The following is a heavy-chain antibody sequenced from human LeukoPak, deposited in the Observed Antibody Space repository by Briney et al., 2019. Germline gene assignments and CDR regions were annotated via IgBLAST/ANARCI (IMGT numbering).Heavy chain of an antibody. CDR3: ASGPEDYDSSGYYTY. CDR2: IYTSGST. CDR1: GGSISSYY. J-gene: IGHJ4*02. V-gene: IGHV4-4*07. D-gene: IGHD3-22*01. Sequence: PSETLSLTCTVSGGSISSYYWSWIRQPAGKGLEWIGRIYTSGSTYYNPSLKSRVTISVDTSKNQFSLKLSSVTAADTAVYYCASGPEDYDSSGYYTYWGQGTLVTVSS.